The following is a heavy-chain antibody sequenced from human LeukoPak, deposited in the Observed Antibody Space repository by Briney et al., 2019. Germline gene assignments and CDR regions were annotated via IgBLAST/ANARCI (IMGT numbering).Heavy chain of an antibody. J-gene: IGHJ6*02. Sequence: PGGSLRLSCAASGFTFSTYSMNWVRQAPGTGLEWVSSLSSTGSHTFYADSVKGRFTISRDNAKNSLYLQMNSLRAKDTAVYYCARDRLGSGSYFPLDVWGQGTTVTVS. D-gene: IGHD3-10*01. V-gene: IGHV3-21*01. CDR1: GFTFSTYS. CDR3: ARDRLGSGSYFPLDV. CDR2: LSSTGSHT.